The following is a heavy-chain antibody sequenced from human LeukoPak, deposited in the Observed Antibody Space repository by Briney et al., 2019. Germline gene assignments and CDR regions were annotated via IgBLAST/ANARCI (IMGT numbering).Heavy chain of an antibody. CDR3: ARELLWFGTYYYGMDV. J-gene: IGHJ6*02. CDR1: GGSISSYY. CDR2: IYISGST. V-gene: IGHV4-4*07. D-gene: IGHD3-10*01. Sequence: PSETLSLTCTVSGGSISSYYWSWIRQPAGKGLEWIGRIYISGSTNYNPSLKSRVTMSVDTSKNQFSLKLSSVTAADTAVYYCARELLWFGTYYYGMDVWGQGTTVTVSS.